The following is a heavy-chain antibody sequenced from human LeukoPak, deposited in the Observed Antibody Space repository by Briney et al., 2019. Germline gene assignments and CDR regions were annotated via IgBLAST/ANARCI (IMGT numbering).Heavy chain of an antibody. CDR2: IKQDGSEK. V-gene: IGHV3-7*01. J-gene: IGHJ4*02. Sequence: PGGSLRLSCAASGFSFSSYWMNWVRQAPGKGLEWVANIKQDGSEKYYVDSVMGRFTISRDNAKNSLYLQMNSLRAEDTAVYYCARMSPSSWYVCDYWGQGTLVPVSS. CDR1: GFSFSSYW. D-gene: IGHD6-13*01. CDR3: ARMSPSSWYVCDY.